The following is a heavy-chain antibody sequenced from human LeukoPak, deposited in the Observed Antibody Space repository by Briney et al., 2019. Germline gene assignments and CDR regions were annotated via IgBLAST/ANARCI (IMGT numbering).Heavy chain of an antibody. D-gene: IGHD3-10*01. V-gene: IGHV3-21*01. CDR2: ITGSSTYI. J-gene: IGHJ4*01. CDR1: GFTFSSYS. CDR3: ARGNGGSGTYRDDY. Sequence: GGSLRLSCAASGFTFSSYSMNWVRQAPGKGLEWVSSITGSSTYIYYADSVKGRFTISRDNAKNSLYLRMNSLRAEDTAVYYCARGNGGSGTYRDDYWGQGTLVTVSS.